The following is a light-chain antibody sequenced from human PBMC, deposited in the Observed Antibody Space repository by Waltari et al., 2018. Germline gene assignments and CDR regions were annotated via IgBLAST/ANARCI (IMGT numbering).Light chain of an antibody. CDR3: QQRSYWLT. J-gene: IGKJ4*01. Sequence: EIVLTQSPATLSLSPGERATLSCRTSQSVSNYLAWYQQKPGQAPRLLIYDASNRATGSPARFSGSGSGTDFILTISSLEPEDFAVYYCQQRSYWLTFGGGTKVEIK. V-gene: IGKV3-11*01. CDR1: QSVSNY. CDR2: DAS.